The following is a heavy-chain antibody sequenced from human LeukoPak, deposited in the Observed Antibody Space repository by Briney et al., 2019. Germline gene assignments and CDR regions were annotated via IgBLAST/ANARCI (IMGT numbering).Heavy chain of an antibody. CDR3: VRDKYDRSNYAHFDS. J-gene: IGHJ4*01. Sequence: GGSLRLSCAASGFPFSTHSLNWVRQAPGKGLEWVSSISAGGDFVYYGDSVKGRFTMSRDNAKNSLHLQMDSLTAEDTAVYYCVRDKYDRSNYAHFDSWGHGTLVTVSS. CDR1: GFPFSTHS. V-gene: IGHV3-21*01. CDR2: ISAGGDFV. D-gene: IGHD3-22*01.